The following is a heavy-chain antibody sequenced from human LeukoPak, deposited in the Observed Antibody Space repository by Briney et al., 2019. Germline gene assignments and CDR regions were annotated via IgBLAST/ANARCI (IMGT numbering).Heavy chain of an antibody. CDR2: IYTSGST. D-gene: IGHD3-22*01. CDR3: ARDGHYYDSSAPTFGNWFDP. V-gene: IGHV4-4*07. CDR1: GGSISSYY. Sequence: SETLSLTCTVSGGSISSYYWSWIRQPAGKGLEWIGRIYTSGSTNYNPSLKSRVTMSVDTSKKQFSLKLSSVTAVDTAVYYCARDGHYYDSSAPTFGNWFDPWGQGTLVTVSS. J-gene: IGHJ5*02.